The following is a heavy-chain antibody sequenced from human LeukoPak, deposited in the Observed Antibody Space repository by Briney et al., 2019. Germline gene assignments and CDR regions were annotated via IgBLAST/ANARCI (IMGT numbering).Heavy chain of an antibody. D-gene: IGHD3-10*01. Sequence: GGSLRLSCAASGFTFSSYWMHWVRQAPGKGLVWVSRINSDGSSTSYADSVKGRFTISRDNAKNTLYLQMNSLRAEDTAVYYCAKVGANILLWFGDYWGQGTLVTVSS. CDR1: GFTFSSYW. V-gene: IGHV3-74*01. CDR2: INSDGSST. J-gene: IGHJ4*02. CDR3: AKVGANILLWFGDY.